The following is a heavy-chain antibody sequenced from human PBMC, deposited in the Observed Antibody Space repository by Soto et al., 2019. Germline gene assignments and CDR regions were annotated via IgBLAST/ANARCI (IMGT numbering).Heavy chain of an antibody. CDR1: GGTFSTST. Sequence: EASVKVSCKASGGTFSTSTFTWVRQAPGQGLEWMGRTIPLLNVADYAQDFQGRLTITADKSTNTTYMELTSLTSKDTAVYYCARDSPIGSTFSGYDAIDSWGQGTLVTVSS. CDR3: ARDSPIGSTFSGYDAIDS. CDR2: TIPLLNVA. V-gene: IGHV1-69*04. D-gene: IGHD5-12*01. J-gene: IGHJ4*02.